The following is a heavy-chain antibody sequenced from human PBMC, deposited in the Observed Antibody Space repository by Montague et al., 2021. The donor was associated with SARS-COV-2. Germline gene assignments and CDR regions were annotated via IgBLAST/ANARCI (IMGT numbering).Heavy chain of an antibody. J-gene: IGHJ6*02. CDR3: ARGAYHDLYYYYHGMDV. CDR2: TYYRSQWYE. CDR1: GDSVSSKSAA. Sequence: CAISGDSVSSKSAAWNWIRQSPSRGLEWLGRTYYRSQWYEDYAVPVKGRITIKPDTSKNQFSLHLESVSPDDTALYYCARGAYHDLYYYYHGMDVWGRGTTVSVSS. V-gene: IGHV6-1*01. D-gene: IGHD2-2*01.